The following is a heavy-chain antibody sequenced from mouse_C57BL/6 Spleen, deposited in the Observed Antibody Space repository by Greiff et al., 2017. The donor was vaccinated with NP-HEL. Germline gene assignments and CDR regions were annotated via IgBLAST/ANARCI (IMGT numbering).Heavy chain of an antibody. V-gene: IGHV5-15*01. D-gene: IGHD1-1*01. CDR3: ARPSGSSYVGYFDV. CDR1: GFTFSDYG. Sequence: EVQLVESGGGLVQPGGSLKLSCAASGFTFSDYGMAWVRQAPRKGPEWVAFISNLAYSIYYADTVTGRFTISRENAKNTLYLEMSSLRSEDTAMYYCARPSGSSYVGYFDVWGTGTTVTVSS. CDR2: ISNLAYSI. J-gene: IGHJ1*03.